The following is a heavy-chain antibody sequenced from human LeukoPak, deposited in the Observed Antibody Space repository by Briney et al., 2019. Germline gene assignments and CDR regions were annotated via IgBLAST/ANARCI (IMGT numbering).Heavy chain of an antibody. J-gene: IGHJ4*02. Sequence: ASVKVSCKASGGTFSSYAISWVRQAPGQGLEWMGGIIPIFGTANYAQKFQGGVTITADESTSTAYMEVSSLRSEDTAVYYCGRKAGDCGGGSCYSIDYWGQGTLVTVSS. V-gene: IGHV1-69*13. CDR3: GRKAGDCGGGSCYSIDY. CDR2: IIPIFGTA. CDR1: GGTFSSYA. D-gene: IGHD2-15*01.